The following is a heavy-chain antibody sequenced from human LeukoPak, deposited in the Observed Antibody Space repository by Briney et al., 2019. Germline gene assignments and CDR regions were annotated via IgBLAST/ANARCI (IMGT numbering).Heavy chain of an antibody. CDR3: ATTQWLVDAFDI. D-gene: IGHD6-19*01. Sequence: PGGSLRLSCAASGLTFSSYAMSWVRQAPGKGLEWGSAISGSGGSTYYADSVKGRFTISRDNSKNTLYLQMNSLRAEDTAVYYCATTQWLVDAFDIWGQGTMVTVSS. J-gene: IGHJ3*02. V-gene: IGHV3-23*01. CDR2: ISGSGGST. CDR1: GLTFSSYA.